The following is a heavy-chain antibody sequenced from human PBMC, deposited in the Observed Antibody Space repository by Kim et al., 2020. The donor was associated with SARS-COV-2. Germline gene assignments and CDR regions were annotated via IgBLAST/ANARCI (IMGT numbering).Heavy chain of an antibody. CDR1: GFTFSDHY. J-gene: IGHJ3*02. CDR2: TRNKANSYTT. V-gene: IGHV3-72*01. D-gene: IGHD3-10*01. Sequence: GGSLRLSCAASGFTFSDHYMDWVRQAPGKGLEWVGRTRNKANSYTTEYAASVKGRFTISRDDSKNSLYLQMNSLKTEDTAVYYCARALITMVRGASDAFDIWGQGTMVTVSS. CDR3: ARALITMVRGASDAFDI.